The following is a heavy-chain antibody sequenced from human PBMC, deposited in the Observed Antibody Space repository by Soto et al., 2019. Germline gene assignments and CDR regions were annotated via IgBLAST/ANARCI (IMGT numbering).Heavy chain of an antibody. CDR1: RGTFSIYA. Sequence: XSVKVSCKASRGTFSIYAISWVRQAPVQGLEWMGGIIPIFGTANYAQKFQGRVTITADESTSTAYMELSSLRSEDTAVYYCARVGTIFGVVTPSYGMDVWGQGTTVTVSS. CDR3: ARVGTIFGVVTPSYGMDV. J-gene: IGHJ6*02. V-gene: IGHV1-69*01. D-gene: IGHD3-3*01. CDR2: IIPIFGTA.